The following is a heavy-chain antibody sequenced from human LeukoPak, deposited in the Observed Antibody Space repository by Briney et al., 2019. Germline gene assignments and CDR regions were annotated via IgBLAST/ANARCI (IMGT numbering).Heavy chain of an antibody. CDR3: ARGGGATYYDLWSGSLYYFDY. J-gene: IGHJ4*02. V-gene: IGHV1-2*04. CDR2: INPNSGGT. CDR1: GYTFTGYY. Sequence: ASVKVSCKASGYTFTGYYIHWVRQAPGQGLEWMGWINPNSGGTNYAQKFQGWVTMTRDTSISTAYMELSRLRSDDTAVYYCARGGGATYYDLWSGSLYYFDYWGQGTLVTVSS. D-gene: IGHD3-3*01.